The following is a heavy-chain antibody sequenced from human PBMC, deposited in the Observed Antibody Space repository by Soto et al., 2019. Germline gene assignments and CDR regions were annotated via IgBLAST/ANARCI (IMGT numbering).Heavy chain of an antibody. D-gene: IGHD3-3*01. V-gene: IGHV3-30*18. CDR1: GFTFSSYG. CDR3: ANMYDFWSGYLYYMDV. J-gene: IGHJ6*03. CDR2: ISYDGSNK. Sequence: GGSLRLSCAASGFTFSSYGMHWVRQAPGKGLEWVAVISYDGSNKYYADSVKGRFTISRDNSKNTLYLQMNSLRAEDTAVYYCANMYDFWSGYLYYMDVWGKGTTVTVSS.